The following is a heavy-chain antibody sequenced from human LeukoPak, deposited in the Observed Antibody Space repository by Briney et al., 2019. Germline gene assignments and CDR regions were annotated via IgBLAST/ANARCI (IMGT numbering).Heavy chain of an antibody. CDR3: AHSLILYYDILTGYYRNSGFGY. CDR1: GFSLSTSRVG. CDR2: IFWDDDK. V-gene: IGHV2-5*02. D-gene: IGHD3-9*01. Sequence: SGPTLVNPTQTLTLTCTVSGFSLSTSRVGVGWIRQPPGKAPEWLALIFWDDDKRYSPSLRSRLTITKDPSKNQVVLTVTNMAPVDTATYYCAHSLILYYDILTGYYRNSGFGYWGQGTLVTVSS. J-gene: IGHJ4*02.